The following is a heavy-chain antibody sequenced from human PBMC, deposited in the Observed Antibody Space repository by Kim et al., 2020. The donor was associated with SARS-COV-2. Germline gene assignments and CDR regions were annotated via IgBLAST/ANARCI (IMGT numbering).Heavy chain of an antibody. Sequence: ASVKVSCKASGYSFSRYAIHWMRQAPGQRLEWMGWIDAGAGNTKYSQRFQGRVTITRDTSASTVYMEMSSLTSEDTAIYYCARGWSATGIDPWGHGTLVTVSS. J-gene: IGHJ5*02. CDR3: ARGWSATGIDP. D-gene: IGHD2-15*01. V-gene: IGHV1-3*01. CDR1: GYSFSRYA. CDR2: IDAGAGNT.